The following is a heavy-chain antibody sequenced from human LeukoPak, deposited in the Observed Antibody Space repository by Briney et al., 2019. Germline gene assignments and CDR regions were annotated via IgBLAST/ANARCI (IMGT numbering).Heavy chain of an antibody. V-gene: IGHV1-18*01. CDR1: GYTFTSYG. J-gene: IGHJ4*02. D-gene: IGHD2-2*01. CDR3: ARDLPNCSGTSCYSDY. CDR2: ISAYNGNT. Sequence: ASVKVSCKASGYTFTSYGISWVRQAPGQGLEWMGWISAYNGNTNYAQKLQGRVTMTTDTSTSTAYMELRSLRSDDTAVYYCARDLPNCSGTSCYSDYWGQGTLVTVSS.